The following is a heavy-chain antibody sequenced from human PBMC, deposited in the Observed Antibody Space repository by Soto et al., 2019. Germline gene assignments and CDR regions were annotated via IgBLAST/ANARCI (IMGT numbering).Heavy chain of an antibody. J-gene: IGHJ3*02. D-gene: IGHD5-12*01. Sequence: GGSLRLSCAASGFTFSSYAMSWVRQAPGKGLEWVSAISGSGGSTYYADSVKGRFTISRDNSKNTLYLQMNCLRAEDTAVYYCAKLLGYSGYVDAFDIWGQGTMVTVSS. CDR2: ISGSGGST. CDR3: AKLLGYSGYVDAFDI. V-gene: IGHV3-23*01. CDR1: GFTFSSYA.